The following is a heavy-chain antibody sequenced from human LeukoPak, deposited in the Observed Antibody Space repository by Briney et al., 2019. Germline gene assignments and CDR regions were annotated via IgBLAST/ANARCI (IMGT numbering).Heavy chain of an antibody. CDR2: ISSSGSTI. J-gene: IGHJ4*02. D-gene: IGHD3-9*01. V-gene: IGHV3-11*01. CDR1: GFTFSDYY. CDR3: TTEALRYFDWLLWSY. Sequence: PGGSLRLSCAASGFTFSDYYMSWIRQAPGKGLEWVSYISSSGSTIYYADSVKGRFTISRDNAKNSLYLQMNSLRAEDTAVYYCTTEALRYFDWLLWSYWGQGTLVTVSS.